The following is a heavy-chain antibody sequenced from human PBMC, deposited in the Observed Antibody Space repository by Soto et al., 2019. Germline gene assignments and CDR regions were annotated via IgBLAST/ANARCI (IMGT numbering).Heavy chain of an antibody. CDR1: RFTFSSYA. D-gene: IGHD3-22*01. CDR3: ARSYDSSGYYHFDY. CDR2: ISYDGSNK. V-gene: IGHV3-30-3*01. Sequence: XGSLRLSCAASRFTFSSYAMHWVRQAPGKGLDWVAVISYDGSNKYYADSVKGRFTISRDNSKNTLYLQMNSLRAEDTAVYYCARSYDSSGYYHFDYWGQGTLVTVSS. J-gene: IGHJ4*02.